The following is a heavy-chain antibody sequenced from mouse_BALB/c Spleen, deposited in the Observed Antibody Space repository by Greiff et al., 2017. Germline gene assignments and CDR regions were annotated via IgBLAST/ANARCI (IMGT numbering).Heavy chain of an antibody. J-gene: IGHJ4*01. V-gene: IGHV2-9*02. Sequence: VQLQESGPGLVAPSQSLSITCTVSGFSLTSYGVHWVRQPPGKGLEWLGVIWAGGSTNYNSALMSRLSISKDNSKSQVFLKMNSLQTDDTAMYYCARDFVYYYGSSSSYAMDYWGQGTSVTVSS. D-gene: IGHD1-1*01. CDR3: ARDFVYYYGSSSSYAMDY. CDR1: GFSLTSYG. CDR2: IWAGGST.